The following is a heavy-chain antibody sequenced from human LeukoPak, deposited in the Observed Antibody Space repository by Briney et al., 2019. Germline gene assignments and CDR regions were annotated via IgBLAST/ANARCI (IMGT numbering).Heavy chain of an antibody. Sequence: PGRSLRLSCAASGFTFSSYGMHWVRQAPGKGLEWVGRIKSKTGTTDYAAPVKGRFTISRDDSENTLYLQMNSLKTEDTAVYYCTTENYCSSSSCYDPNFDYWGQGTLVTVSS. CDR1: GFTFSSYG. J-gene: IGHJ4*02. D-gene: IGHD2-2*01. V-gene: IGHV3-15*01. CDR3: TTENYCSSSSCYDPNFDY. CDR2: IKSKTGTT.